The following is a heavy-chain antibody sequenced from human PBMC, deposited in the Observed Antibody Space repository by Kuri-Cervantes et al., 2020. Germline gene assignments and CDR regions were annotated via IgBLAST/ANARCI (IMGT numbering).Heavy chain of an antibody. CDR2: ISSDGSST. D-gene: IGHD6-19*01. CDR3: ARARVAVAPADAFDI. V-gene: IGHV3-74*01. CDR1: GFSFSSYW. J-gene: IGHJ3*02. Sequence: GESLKISCAGSGFSFSSYWMHWVRQSPGKGLVWVSRISSDGSSTSYADSVKGRFTISRDNAKNSLYLQMNTLRAEDTAVYYCARARVAVAPADAFDIWGQGTMVTVSS.